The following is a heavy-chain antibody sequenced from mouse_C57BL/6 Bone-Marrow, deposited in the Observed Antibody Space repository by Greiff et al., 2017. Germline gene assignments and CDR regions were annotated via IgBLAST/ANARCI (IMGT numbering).Heavy chain of an antibody. J-gene: IGHJ2*01. D-gene: IGHD1-1*01. V-gene: IGHV1-69*01. CDR3: ARLDTTVVAPFDY. CDR2: IDPSDSYT. CDR1: GYTFTSYW. Sequence: QVQLQQPGAELVMPGASVKLSCKASGYTFTSYWMHWVKQRPGQGLEWIGEIDPSDSYTNYNQKFKGKSTLTVDKSSSTAYMQLSSLTSEDSAVXYCARLDTTVVAPFDYWGQGTTLTVSS.